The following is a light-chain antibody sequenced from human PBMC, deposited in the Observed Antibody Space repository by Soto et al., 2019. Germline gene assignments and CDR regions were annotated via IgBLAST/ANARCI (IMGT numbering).Light chain of an antibody. CDR2: LNSDGSH. CDR3: QTWGTCIVV. J-gene: IGLJ2*01. V-gene: IGLV4-69*01. Sequence: QSVLTQSPSASASLGASVKLTCTLSSGHSSYAIAWHQQQPEKGPRYLMKLNSDGSHSKGDGIPDRFSGSSSGAEHYLTISSLQSEDEADYYCQTWGTCIVVFCGWTKLTVL. CDR1: SGHSSYA.